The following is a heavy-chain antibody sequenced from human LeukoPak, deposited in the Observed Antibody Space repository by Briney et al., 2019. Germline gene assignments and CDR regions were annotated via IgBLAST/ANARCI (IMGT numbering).Heavy chain of an antibody. D-gene: IGHD1-1*01. CDR1: GFTFSSYG. V-gene: IGHV3-30*03. CDR3: ARDFSLERRNSYFDY. CDR2: ISHDGGNE. J-gene: IGHJ4*02. Sequence: QPGRALRLSCAASGFTFSSYGIHWVRQAPGKGLEWVAVISHDGGNEYYADSVKGRFTISRDNSKNTLYLQMNSLRAEDTAVYYCARDFSLERRNSYFDYWGQGTLVTVSS.